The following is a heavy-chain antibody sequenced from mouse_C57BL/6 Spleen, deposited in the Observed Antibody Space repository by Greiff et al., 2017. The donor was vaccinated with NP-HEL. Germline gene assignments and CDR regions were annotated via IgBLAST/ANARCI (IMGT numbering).Heavy chain of an antibody. V-gene: IGHV5-17*01. CDR2: ISSGSSTI. CDR1: GFTLSDYG. Sequence: EVMLVESGGGLVKPGGSLKLSCAASGFTLSDYGMHWVRQAPEKGLEWVAYISSGSSTIYYADTVKGRFTISIDNAKNTLFLQMTSLRSEDTAMYYCARPQLGAWFAYWGQGTLVTVSA. D-gene: IGHD4-1*02. J-gene: IGHJ3*01. CDR3: ARPQLGAWFAY.